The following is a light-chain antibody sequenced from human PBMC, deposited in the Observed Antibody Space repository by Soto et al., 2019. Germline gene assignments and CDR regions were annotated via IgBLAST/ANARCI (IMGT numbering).Light chain of an antibody. CDR3: QQTYSTPYT. CDR2: TSG. CDR1: QRITTY. Sequence: IQMTQSPSSLSASVGDRVTITCRASQRITTYLNWYKQKPGEAPKLLISTSGTLQRGVPSRFSGGGSGTDFTLTIPALLPEYFATYFCQQTYSTPYTFGQGTKLEIK. V-gene: IGKV1-39*01. J-gene: IGKJ2*01.